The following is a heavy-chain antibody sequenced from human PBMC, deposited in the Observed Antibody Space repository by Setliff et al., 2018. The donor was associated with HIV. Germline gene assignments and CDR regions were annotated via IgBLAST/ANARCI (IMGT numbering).Heavy chain of an antibody. CDR3: AKDKGQKYADY. Sequence: SGGSLRLSCAASGSTFSSYSMNWVRQAPGKGLEWVSYISSSSSTIYYADSVKGRFTISRDNAKNSLYLQMNSLRAEDTAVYYCAKDKGQKYADYWGQGTVVTVSS. D-gene: IGHD3-10*01. CDR2: ISSSSSTI. V-gene: IGHV3-48*01. CDR1: GSTFSSYS. J-gene: IGHJ4*02.